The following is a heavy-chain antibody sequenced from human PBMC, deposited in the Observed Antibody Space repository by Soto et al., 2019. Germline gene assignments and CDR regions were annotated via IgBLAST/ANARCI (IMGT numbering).Heavy chain of an antibody. CDR1: GYTFTTYD. CDR2: ISAYSGDK. J-gene: IGHJ4*02. Sequence: ASVKVSCKTSGYTFTTYDISWVRQAPGQGLEWLGWISAYSGDKKYAQKFQGRVTMTTDTSTITASMELRSLRSDDTAIYYCTRTPRGAGPFAYWGQRTLVTVSS. D-gene: IGHD2-15*01. V-gene: IGHV1-18*01. CDR3: TRTPRGAGPFAY.